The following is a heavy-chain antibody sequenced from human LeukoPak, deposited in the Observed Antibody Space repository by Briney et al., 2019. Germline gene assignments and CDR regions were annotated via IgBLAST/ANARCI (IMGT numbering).Heavy chain of an antibody. V-gene: IGHV4-39*07. D-gene: IGHD6-13*01. Sequence: PSETLSLTCTVSGGSTSSSTYYWSWIRQPPGKGLEWIGEINHSGSTNYNPSLKSRVTISVDTSKNQFSLKLSSVTAADTAVYYCARHHTEHSSSWYAFDYWGQGTLVTVSS. CDR1: GGSTSSSTYY. CDR2: INHSGST. CDR3: ARHHTEHSSSWYAFDY. J-gene: IGHJ4*02.